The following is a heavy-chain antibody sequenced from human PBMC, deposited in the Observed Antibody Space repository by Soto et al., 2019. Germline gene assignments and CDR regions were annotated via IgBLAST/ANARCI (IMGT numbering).Heavy chain of an antibody. J-gene: IGHJ4*02. D-gene: IGHD2-8*01. CDR1: GDSISNNHYH. Sequence: PXETLSLPCTVSGDSISNNHYHWGWTRQPPGKGLEWIGTVYSNGHTYHNPSLKSRLAMAVDTSKDQFSLSLISVTAADTAVYFCESLTNGRPGDSWGQGTLVTVSS. CDR2: VYSNGHT. CDR3: ESLTNGRPGDS. V-gene: IGHV4-39*01.